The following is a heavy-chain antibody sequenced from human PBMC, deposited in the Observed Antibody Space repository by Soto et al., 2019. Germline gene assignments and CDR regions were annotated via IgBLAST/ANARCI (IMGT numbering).Heavy chain of an antibody. CDR3: AKLEWLEFGGDY. D-gene: IGHD6-19*01. Sequence: EVHLLESGGGVVQPGKSLKISCATSGFAFSDYPMTWVRQPPGQGLEWVSGISASGGKPYYADSVKGRFTISRDNSKNTLSLQMNSLRVEDTGIYYCAKLEWLEFGGDYWGQGTLVTVSS. CDR2: ISASGGKP. CDR1: GFAFSDYP. V-gene: IGHV3-23*01. J-gene: IGHJ4*02.